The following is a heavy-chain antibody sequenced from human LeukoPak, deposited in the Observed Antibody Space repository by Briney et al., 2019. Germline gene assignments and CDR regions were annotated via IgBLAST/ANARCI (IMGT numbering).Heavy chain of an antibody. Sequence: ASVKVSCKASGYTFTSYGISWVRQAPGQGLEWMGWISAYNGNTNYAQKLQGRVTMTTDTSTSTAYMELRSLRSDDTAVYYCARDPTRNYDILTGYSLRFDYWGQGTLVTVSS. V-gene: IGHV1-18*01. CDR3: ARDPTRNYDILTGYSLRFDY. CDR2: ISAYNGNT. J-gene: IGHJ4*02. D-gene: IGHD3-9*01. CDR1: GYTFTSYG.